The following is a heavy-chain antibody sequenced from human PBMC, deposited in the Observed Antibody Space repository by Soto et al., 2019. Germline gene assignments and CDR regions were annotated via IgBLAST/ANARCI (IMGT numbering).Heavy chain of an antibody. Sequence: GGSLRLSCAASGLDLNVYSVHWVRQAPGKGLEWVSYIRRSSDRSSYADSAKGRFTISRDNSKNTLYLQMNGLRLDDTAVYYCVTAVRTRLDNWGPGTLVTVSS. CDR2: IRRSSDRS. CDR3: VTAVRTRLDN. V-gene: IGHV3-23*01. D-gene: IGHD3-10*01. J-gene: IGHJ4*02. CDR1: GLDLNVYS.